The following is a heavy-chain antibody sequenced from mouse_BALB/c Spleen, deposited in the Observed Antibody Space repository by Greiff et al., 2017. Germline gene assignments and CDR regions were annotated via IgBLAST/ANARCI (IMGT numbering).Heavy chain of an antibody. J-gene: IGHJ4*01. Sequence: VQLQQSGTVLARPGASVKLSCKASGYTFTSYWMNWVKQRPEQGLEWIGRIDPYDSETHYNQKFKDKAILTVDKSSSTAYMQLSSLTSEDSAVYYCARGGLRRAMDYWGQGTSVTVSS. D-gene: IGHD2-2*01. CDR2: IDPYDSET. V-gene: IGHV1-52*01. CDR1: GYTFTSYW. CDR3: ARGGLRRAMDY.